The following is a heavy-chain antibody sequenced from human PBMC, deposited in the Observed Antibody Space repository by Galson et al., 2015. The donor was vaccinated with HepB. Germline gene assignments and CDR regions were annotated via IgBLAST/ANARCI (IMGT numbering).Heavy chain of an antibody. CDR3: VRASPPGVAVTVGTYSFDR. J-gene: IGHJ4*03. D-gene: IGHD2-21*02. V-gene: IGHV3-9*01. CDR1: GFTFKDHA. CDR2: LNRDSAAV. Sequence: SLRLSCAASGFTFKDHAMHWVRHSPGKGLEWVSGLNRDSAAVAYADSVEGRFTISRDNAKNSLYLEMSSPRPEDTALYYCVRASPPGVAVTVGTYSFDRWGHGTLVTVSS.